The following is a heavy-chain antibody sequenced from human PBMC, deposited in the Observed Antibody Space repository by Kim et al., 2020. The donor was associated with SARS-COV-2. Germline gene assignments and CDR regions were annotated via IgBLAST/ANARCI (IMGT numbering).Heavy chain of an antibody. CDR1: GFTFDDYA. CDR2: ISGDGGST. CDR3: AKDIYCSGGSCYSQMSYYGMDV. V-gene: IGHV3-43*02. D-gene: IGHD2-15*01. J-gene: IGHJ6*02. Sequence: GGSLRLSCAASGFTFDDYAIHWVRQAPGKGLEWVSLISGDGGSTYYADSVKGRFTISRDNSKNSLYLQMNSLRTEDTALYYCAKDIYCSGGSCYSQMSYYGMDVWGQGTTVTVSS.